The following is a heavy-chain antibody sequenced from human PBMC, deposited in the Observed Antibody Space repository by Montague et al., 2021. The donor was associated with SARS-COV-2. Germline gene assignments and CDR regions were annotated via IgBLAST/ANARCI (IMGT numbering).Heavy chain of an antibody. Sequence: SETPSLTCTVSGGSVSSRSYYWGWIRQPPGKGLEWIGGIYYSGSTHYNPSLKSRVTISVDTSKNQFSLKLSSVTAADTAVYYCARRGDYGGPRFDYWGQGTLVSVSS. CDR1: GGSVSSRSYY. D-gene: IGHD4-23*01. V-gene: IGHV4-39*01. J-gene: IGHJ4*02. CDR3: ARRGDYGGPRFDY. CDR2: IYYSGST.